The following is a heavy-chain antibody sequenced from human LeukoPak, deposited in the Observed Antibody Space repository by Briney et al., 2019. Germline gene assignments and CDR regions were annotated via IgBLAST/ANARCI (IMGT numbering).Heavy chain of an antibody. Sequence: PSETLSLTCTVSGGSIISSDYYWGWIRQPPGKGLEWIGRIYTSGSTNYNPSLKSRVTMSVDTSKNQFSLKLSSVTAADTAVYYCARVGGYSYGYFDYWGQGTLVTVSS. V-gene: IGHV4-61*05. D-gene: IGHD5-18*01. CDR1: GGSIISSDYY. J-gene: IGHJ4*02. CDR2: IYTSGST. CDR3: ARVGGYSYGYFDY.